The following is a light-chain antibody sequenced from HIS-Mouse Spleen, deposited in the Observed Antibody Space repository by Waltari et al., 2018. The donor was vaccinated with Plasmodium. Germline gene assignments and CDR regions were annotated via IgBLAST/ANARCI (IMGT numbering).Light chain of an antibody. J-gene: IGLJ2*01. CDR1: KLGEQY. V-gene: IGLV3-1*01. Sequence: SYELTQPPSVSVSPGQPASIPCSGAKLGEQYACWYQQKTGQSPVLVIYQDSKRPSGIPERFSGSNSGNTATLTISGTQAMDETDYYCQAWDSSTVVFGGGTKLTVL. CDR3: QAWDSSTVV. CDR2: QDS.